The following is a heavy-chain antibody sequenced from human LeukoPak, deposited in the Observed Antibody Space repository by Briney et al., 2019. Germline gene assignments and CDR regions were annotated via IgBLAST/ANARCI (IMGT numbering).Heavy chain of an antibody. D-gene: IGHD1-14*01. CDR1: GFTFSRYW. Sequence: GGSLRLSCAASGFTFSRYWMNWVRQAPGKGLAWVSRINSDGSSTIYADSVKGRFTISRDNAKNTLSLQMNSLRAEDTAIYYCARGPERYYFDYWGQGTLVTVSS. CDR2: INSDGSST. CDR3: ARGPERYYFDY. V-gene: IGHV3-74*01. J-gene: IGHJ4*02.